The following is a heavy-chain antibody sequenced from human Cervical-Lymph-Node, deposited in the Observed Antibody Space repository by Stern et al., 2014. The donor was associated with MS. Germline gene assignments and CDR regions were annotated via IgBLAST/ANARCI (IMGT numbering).Heavy chain of an antibody. CDR3: ARGLYSSNWAHGY. Sequence: QVQLQQWGAGLLKPSETLSLTCAVYGGSFSGYYCSWIRQSPGKGLEWIGDLDHSGGTNYNPSLKSRVTMLLDTSKKQFSLTLTSVTAADTAVYYCARGLYSSNWAHGYWGQGTLVTVSS. V-gene: IGHV4-34*01. CDR1: GGSFSGYY. J-gene: IGHJ4*02. D-gene: IGHD6-13*01. CDR2: LDHSGGT.